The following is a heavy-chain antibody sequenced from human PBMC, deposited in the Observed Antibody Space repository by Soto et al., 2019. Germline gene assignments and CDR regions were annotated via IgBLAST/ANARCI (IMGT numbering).Heavy chain of an antibody. J-gene: IGHJ4*02. CDR2: IHNSGSP. V-gene: IGHV4-30-4*01. CDR3: ARGSTTEKGDS. CDR1: GASIYNGGYF. Sequence: QVQLQESGPGLVRPSQTLSLTCSVSGASIYNGGYFWSWIRQSPGKGLEWIRHIHNSGSPYNNPSLKSRVTISADTSMNQFSLALTSVTAPDTAMYYCARGSTTEKGDSWGQGILVTVSS.